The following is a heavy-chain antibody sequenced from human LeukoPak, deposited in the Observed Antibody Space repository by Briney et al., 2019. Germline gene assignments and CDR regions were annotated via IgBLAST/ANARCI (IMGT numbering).Heavy chain of an antibody. D-gene: IGHD3-9*01. J-gene: IGHJ6*03. V-gene: IGHV3-48*01. CDR3: ARGLRYFDWLSYYMDV. CDR1: GFTFSSYS. CDR2: ISSSSSTI. Sequence: GGSLRLSCAASGFTFSSYSMNWVRQAPGKGLEWVSYISSSSSTIYYADSVKGRFTISRDNAKNSLYLQMNSLRAEDTAVYYCARGLRYFDWLSYYMDVWGKGTTVTISS.